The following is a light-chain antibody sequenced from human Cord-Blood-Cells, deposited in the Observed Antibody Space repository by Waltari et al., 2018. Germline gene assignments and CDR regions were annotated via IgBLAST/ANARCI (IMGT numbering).Light chain of an antibody. V-gene: IGKV3-15*01. CDR2: GAS. CDR3: QQYNNWPRT. CDR1: QSVSSN. Sequence: EIVMTKSPAPLSVSPGERATLSCRASQSVSSNLAWYQQKPGQAPRLLIYGASTRATGIPARFSGSGSGTEFTLTISSLQSEDFAVYYCQQYNNWPRTFGQGTKVEIK. J-gene: IGKJ1*01.